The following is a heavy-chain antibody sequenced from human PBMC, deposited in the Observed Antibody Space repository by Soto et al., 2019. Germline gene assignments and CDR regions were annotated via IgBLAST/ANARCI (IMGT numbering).Heavy chain of an antibody. J-gene: IGHJ5*02. CDR2: IYYSGST. Sequence: PSETLSLTCTVSGGSISSSSYYWGWIRQPPGKGLEWIGSIYYSGSTYYNPSLKSRVTISVDTSKNQFSLKLSSVTAADTAVYYCARQTGTGLLWFGELNWFDPWGQGTLVTVSS. V-gene: IGHV4-39*01. D-gene: IGHD3-10*01. CDR1: GGSISSSSYY. CDR3: ARQTGTGLLWFGELNWFDP.